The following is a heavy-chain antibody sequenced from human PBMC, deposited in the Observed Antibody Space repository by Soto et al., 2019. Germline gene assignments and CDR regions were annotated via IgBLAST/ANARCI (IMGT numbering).Heavy chain of an antibody. Sequence: GASVKVSCKASGYTFTSYGISWVRQAPGQGLEWMGWISAYNGNTNYAQKLQGRVTMTTDTSTSTAYMELSSLRSEDTAVYYCARVGSSGWFQGSYYFDYWGQGTLVTVSS. D-gene: IGHD6-19*01. CDR2: ISAYNGNT. J-gene: IGHJ4*02. CDR1: GYTFTSYG. V-gene: IGHV1-18*04. CDR3: ARVGSSGWFQGSYYFDY.